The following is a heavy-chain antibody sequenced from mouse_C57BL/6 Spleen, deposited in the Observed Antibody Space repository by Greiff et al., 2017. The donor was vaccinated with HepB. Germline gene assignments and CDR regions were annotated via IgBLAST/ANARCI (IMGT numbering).Heavy chain of an antibody. Sequence: EVKVVDSGGGLVQPGGSMTLSCAASGFTFSDAWMDWVRQSPEKGLEWVAEIRNKANNHATYYAESVKGRFTISRDDSKSSVYLQMNSLRAEDTGIYYCTRNYYGSYYYAMDYWGQGTSVTVSS. J-gene: IGHJ4*01. CDR3: TRNYYGSYYYAMDY. CDR1: GFTFSDAW. CDR2: IRNKANNHAT. D-gene: IGHD1-1*01. V-gene: IGHV6-6*01.